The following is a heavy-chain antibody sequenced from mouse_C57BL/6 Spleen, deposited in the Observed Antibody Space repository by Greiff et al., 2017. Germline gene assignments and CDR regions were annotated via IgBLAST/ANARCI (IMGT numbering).Heavy chain of an antibody. Sequence: QVQLKESGSELRSPGSSVKLSCKDFDSEVLPIAYMSWVRQKPGHGFEWIGGILPSIGRTIYGEKFEDKATLDADTLSNTAYLELNSLTSEDSAIYYCARHSSGYTAWFAYWGQGTLVTVSA. CDR3: ARHSSGYTAWFAY. CDR1: DSEVLPIAY. D-gene: IGHD3-2*02. J-gene: IGHJ3*01. CDR2: ILPSIGRT. V-gene: IGHV15-2*01.